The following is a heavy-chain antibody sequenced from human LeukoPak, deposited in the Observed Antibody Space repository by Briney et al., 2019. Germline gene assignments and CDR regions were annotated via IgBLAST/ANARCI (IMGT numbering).Heavy chain of an antibody. CDR2: ISSSSSYI. J-gene: IGHJ6*03. D-gene: IGHD3-3*01. Sequence: PGGSLRLSCAASGFTFSSYSMNWVRQAPGKGLEWVSSISSSSSYIYYADSVKGRFTISRDNSKNTLYLQMNSLRAEDTAVYYCARGNYDFWSGYYHYYYYYMDVWGKGTTVTVSS. CDR1: GFTFSSYS. CDR3: ARGNYDFWSGYYHYYYYYMDV. V-gene: IGHV3-21*01.